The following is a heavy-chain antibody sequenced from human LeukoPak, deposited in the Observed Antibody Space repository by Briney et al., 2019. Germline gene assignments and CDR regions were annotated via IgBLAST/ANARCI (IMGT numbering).Heavy chain of an antibody. V-gene: IGHV3-30*02. D-gene: IGHD6-13*01. J-gene: IGHJ4*02. CDR3: AREESSLVLGGLAY. Sequence: PGGSLRLSCAASGFTFSNYGIHWVRQAPGKGLEWVTFIQTDGNTKYYADSVRGRFTISRGNSKNTVSLQMNSLRAEDTAVYYCAREESSLVLGGLAYWGQGTLVTVS. CDR1: GFTFSNYG. CDR2: IQTDGNTK.